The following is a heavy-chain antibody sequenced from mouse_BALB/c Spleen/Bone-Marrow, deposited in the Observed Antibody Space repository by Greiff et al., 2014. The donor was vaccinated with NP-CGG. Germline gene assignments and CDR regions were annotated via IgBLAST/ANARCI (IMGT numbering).Heavy chain of an antibody. CDR2: IYPGTGSI. Sequence: LKQSGSELVRPGASVKLSCKASGYTFTSYWMHWVKQRPGQGLEWLGNIYPGTGSINYVEKFKSKATLTVDTSSSTAYMQLSSLTSEDSAVYYCTRSGYVMDYWGQGTSVTVSS. D-gene: IGHD3-1*01. CDR1: GYTFTSYW. J-gene: IGHJ4*01. V-gene: IGHV1S22*01. CDR3: TRSGYVMDY.